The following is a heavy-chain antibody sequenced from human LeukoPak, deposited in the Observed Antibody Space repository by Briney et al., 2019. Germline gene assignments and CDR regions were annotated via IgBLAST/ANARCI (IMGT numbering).Heavy chain of an antibody. Sequence: QPGGSLRLSCAASGFTFSTYVIHWVRQAPGKGLEWVAVISYDGSNKYYADSVKGRFTISRDNSKNTLYLQMNSLRAEDTAVYYCARDHRGVRDYFDYWGQGTLVTVSS. CDR2: ISYDGSNK. CDR3: ARDHRGVRDYFDY. J-gene: IGHJ4*02. D-gene: IGHD3-10*01. V-gene: IGHV3-30-3*01. CDR1: GFTFSTYV.